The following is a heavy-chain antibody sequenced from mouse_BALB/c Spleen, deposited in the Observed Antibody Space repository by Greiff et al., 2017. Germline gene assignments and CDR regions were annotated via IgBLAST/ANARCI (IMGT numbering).Heavy chain of an antibody. Sequence: EVMVVESGGGLVKPGGSLKLSCAASGFTFSDYYMYWVRQTPEKRLEWVATISDGGSYTYYPDSVKGRFTIARDTAKTNLYLQMSSLKSEDTAMYYCARDGGNKYAMDDWGQGTSVTVSS. CDR1: GFTFSDYY. CDR2: ISDGGSYT. D-gene: IGHD2-1*01. J-gene: IGHJ4*01. V-gene: IGHV5-4*02. CDR3: ARDGGNKYAMDD.